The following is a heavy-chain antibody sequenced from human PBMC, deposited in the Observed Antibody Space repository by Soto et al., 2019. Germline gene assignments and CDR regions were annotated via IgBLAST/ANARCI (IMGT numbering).Heavy chain of an antibody. CDR2: IRNKGNNYAT. CDR1: GFTFSDSA. V-gene: IGHV3-73*02. J-gene: IGHJ4*02. D-gene: IGHD5-18*01. Sequence: VQLVESGGGLVQPGGSLKLSCAASGFTFSDSAMHWVRQASGKGLEWVGRIRNKGNNYATAYTASVKGRFTISRDDSKNTVYLQMNSLKIDDTAVYYCTSRRDWTAVDPLDYWGLGTLVTVSS. CDR3: TSRRDWTAVDPLDY.